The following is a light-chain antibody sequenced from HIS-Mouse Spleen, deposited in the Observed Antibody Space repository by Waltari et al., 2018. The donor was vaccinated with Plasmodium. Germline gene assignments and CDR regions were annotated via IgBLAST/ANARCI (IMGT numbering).Light chain of an antibody. CDR2: KAS. CDR3: QQYNNYSWT. J-gene: IGKJ1*01. Sequence: DIQMTQSPYTLSASVGDRVTITCRASQSISSWLAWDQQKPGKAPKLLIYKASSLESGVPSRFSGSGSGTEFTLTISSLQPDDFATYYCQQYNNYSWTFGQGTKVEIK. CDR1: QSISSW. V-gene: IGKV1-5*03.